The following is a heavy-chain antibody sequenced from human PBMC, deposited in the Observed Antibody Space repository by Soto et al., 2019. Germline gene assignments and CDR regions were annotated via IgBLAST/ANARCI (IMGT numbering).Heavy chain of an antibody. J-gene: IGHJ5*02. D-gene: IGHD3-9*01. V-gene: IGHV1-69*13. CDR2: FVPMFGSA. CDR3: AREDDTTGHYSWFDP. Sequence: SVNGSWKPSGVTFDGFAFSWVRHAPGQGLEWMGGFVPMFGSASVAQRFQGRVRITADASTGTGYMELSDLRSDDSARYYCAREDDTTGHYSWFDPWGPGTLLTVSS. CDR1: GVTFDGFA.